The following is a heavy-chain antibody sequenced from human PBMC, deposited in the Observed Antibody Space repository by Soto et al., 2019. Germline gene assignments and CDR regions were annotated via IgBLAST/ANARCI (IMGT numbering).Heavy chain of an antibody. J-gene: IGHJ4*02. Sequence: TLSLPFAISGYSVSNKSAAWSWIRQSPSRGLEWLGRTYYRSKWYNDYAVSVKSRISINPDTSKNQFSLQLNSVTPEDTAVYYCARDRDGINNADYWGQGTLVTVSS. D-gene: IGHD2-8*01. V-gene: IGHV6-1*01. CDR2: TYYRSKWYN. CDR3: ARDRDGINNADY. CDR1: GYSVSNKSAA.